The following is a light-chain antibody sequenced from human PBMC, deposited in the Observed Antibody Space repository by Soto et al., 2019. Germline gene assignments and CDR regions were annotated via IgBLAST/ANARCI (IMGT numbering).Light chain of an antibody. Sequence: QMSQSPSSLSASVGDRVTIICRASQSISSYLNWYQQKPGKAPKLLIYAASSLQRGVPSRFSGSGSGTDFTLTISSLQPEDFATYYCQQSYSTPPTFSQGTKVDIK. CDR2: AAS. CDR3: QQSYSTPPT. J-gene: IGKJ1*01. V-gene: IGKV1-39*01. CDR1: QSISSY.